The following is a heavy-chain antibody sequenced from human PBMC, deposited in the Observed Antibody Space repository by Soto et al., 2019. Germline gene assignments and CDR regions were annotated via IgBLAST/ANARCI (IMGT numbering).Heavy chain of an antibody. J-gene: IGHJ4*02. Sequence: GGSLRLSCAASGFTFDSYAMSWVRQAPGKGPEWVSAINGRADRFFYADSVKGRFTISRDNSKNILYLQMNSLRAGDTAVYYCAKESPYESVRRYYFDYWGQGTVVTVSS. V-gene: IGHV3-23*01. CDR3: AKESPYESVRRYYFDY. D-gene: IGHD3-10*01. CDR1: GFTFDSYA. CDR2: INGRADRF.